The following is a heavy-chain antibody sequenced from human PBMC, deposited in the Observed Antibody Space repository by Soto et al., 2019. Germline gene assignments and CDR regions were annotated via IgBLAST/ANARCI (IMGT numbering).Heavy chain of an antibody. V-gene: IGHV1-69*12. CDR3: ARDSPLYCGGDCSYFDY. J-gene: IGHJ4*02. CDR1: GGTFSSYA. Sequence: QVQLVQSGAEVKKPGSSVKVSCKASGGTFSSYAISWVRQAPGQGLEWMGGIIPIFGTANYAQKFQGRVTITAXXSXSRXYMELSSLRSEDTAVYYCARDSPLYCGGDCSYFDYWGQGTLVTVSS. CDR2: IIPIFGTA. D-gene: IGHD2-21*02.